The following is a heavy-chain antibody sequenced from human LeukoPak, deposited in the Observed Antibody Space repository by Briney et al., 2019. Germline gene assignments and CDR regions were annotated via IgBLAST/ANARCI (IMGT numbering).Heavy chain of an antibody. V-gene: IGHV3-30*18. CDR3: AKDRKRTFSMIVVVTPDY. D-gene: IGHD3-22*01. CDR2: ISYDGSNK. Sequence: GRSLRLSCAASGFTFSSYGMHWVRQAPGKGLEWVAVISYDGSNKYYADSVKGRFTISRDNSKNTLYLQMNSLRAEDTAVYYCAKDRKRTFSMIVVVTPDYWGQETLVTVSS. J-gene: IGHJ4*02. CDR1: GFTFSSYG.